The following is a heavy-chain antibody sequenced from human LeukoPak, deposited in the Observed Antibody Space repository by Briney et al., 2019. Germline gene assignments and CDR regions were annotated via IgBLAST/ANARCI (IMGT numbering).Heavy chain of an antibody. CDR3: ARARGFCSGGSCYSYYFDY. Sequence: SETLSLTCAVYGGSFSGYYWSWIRQPPGKGLEWIGEINHSGGTNYNPSLKSRVTISVDTSKNQFSLKLSFVTAADTAVYYCARARGFCSGGSCYSYYFDYWGQGTLVTVSS. J-gene: IGHJ4*02. CDR2: INHSGGT. V-gene: IGHV4-34*01. CDR1: GGSFSGYY. D-gene: IGHD2-15*01.